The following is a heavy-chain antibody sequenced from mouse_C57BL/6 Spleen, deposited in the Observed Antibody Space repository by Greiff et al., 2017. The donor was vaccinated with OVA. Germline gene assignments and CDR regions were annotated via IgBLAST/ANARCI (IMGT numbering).Heavy chain of an antibody. CDR2: IDPSSGGT. Sequence: QVQLQQPGAELVKPGASVKLSCKASGYTFTSYWMHWVKQRPGRGLEWIGRIDPSSGGTKYNEKFKSKATLTVDKPSSTAYMQLSSLTSEDSAVYYCATPYSNYWYFDVWGTGTTVTVSS. CDR1: GYTFTSYW. CDR3: ATPYSNYWYFDV. J-gene: IGHJ1*03. D-gene: IGHD2-5*01. V-gene: IGHV1-72*01.